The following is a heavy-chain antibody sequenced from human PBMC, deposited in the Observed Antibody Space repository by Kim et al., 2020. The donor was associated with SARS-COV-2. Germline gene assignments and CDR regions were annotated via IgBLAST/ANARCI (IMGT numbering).Heavy chain of an antibody. D-gene: IGHD2-15*01. V-gene: IGHV3-11*01. CDR3: ARKGCSGGSCYREEPYYYYMDV. J-gene: IGHJ6*03. CDR1: GFTFSDYY. Sequence: GGSLRLSCAASGFTFSDYYMSWIRQAPGKGLERVSYISSSGSTIYYADSVKGRFTISRDNAKNSLYLQMNSLRAEDTAVYYCARKGCSGGSCYREEPYYYYMDVWGKGTTVTVSS. CDR2: ISSSGSTI.